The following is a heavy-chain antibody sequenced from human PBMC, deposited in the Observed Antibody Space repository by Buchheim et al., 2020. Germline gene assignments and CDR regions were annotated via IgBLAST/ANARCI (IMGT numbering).Heavy chain of an antibody. J-gene: IGHJ6*02. D-gene: IGHD3-16*01. V-gene: IGHV3-30*18. CDR2: ISYDGSNK. CDR3: AKDRGGVGGDGLDV. CDR1: GFTFSSNG. Sequence: QVQLVESGGGVVQPGRSLRLSCAASGFTFSSNGMHWVRQAPGKGLEWVAVISYDGSNKYYADSVKGRFIISRDNSKNTLYLQMNSLRAEDTAVYYCAKDRGGVGGDGLDVWGQGTT.